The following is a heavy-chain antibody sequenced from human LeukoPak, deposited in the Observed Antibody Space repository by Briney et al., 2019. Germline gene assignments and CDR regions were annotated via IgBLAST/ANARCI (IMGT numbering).Heavy chain of an antibody. J-gene: IGHJ3*02. CDR1: GGSISSSSYY. V-gene: IGHV4-39*07. Sequence: SETLSLTCTVSGGSISSSSYYWGWIRQPPGKGLEWIGSIYYSGSTYYNPSLKSRVTISVDTSKNQFSLKLSSVTAADTAVYYCARAFWGNTGSPIDAFDIWGQGTMVTVSS. CDR2: IYYSGST. D-gene: IGHD3-10*01. CDR3: ARAFWGNTGSPIDAFDI.